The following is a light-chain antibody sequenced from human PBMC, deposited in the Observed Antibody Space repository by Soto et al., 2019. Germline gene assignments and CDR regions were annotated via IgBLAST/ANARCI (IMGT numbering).Light chain of an antibody. Sequence: QSALTQPASVSGSPGQSITISCTGTSSDVGSYNLVSWYQQHPGKAPKLMIYEVNKRPSGVSNRFSGPKSGNTASLTISGLQAEDEADYYCCSYAGSSTYVFGTGTKAPS. CDR2: EVN. J-gene: IGLJ1*01. V-gene: IGLV2-23*02. CDR1: SSDVGSYNL. CDR3: CSYAGSSTYV.